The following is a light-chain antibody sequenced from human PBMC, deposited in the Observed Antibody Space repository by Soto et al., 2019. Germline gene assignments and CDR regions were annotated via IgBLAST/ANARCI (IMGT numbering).Light chain of an antibody. V-gene: IGLV1-40*01. CDR2: GNS. CDR3: QSYDSSLSGWV. CDR1: SSNIGAGYD. J-gene: IGLJ3*02. Sequence: QAVVTQPPSVSGAPGQRVTISCTGSSSNIGAGYDVHWYQQLPGTAPKLLIYGNSNRPSGVPDRFSGSKSGTSASLAIPGLQAEDEADYYGQSYDSSLSGWVFGGGTKLTVL.